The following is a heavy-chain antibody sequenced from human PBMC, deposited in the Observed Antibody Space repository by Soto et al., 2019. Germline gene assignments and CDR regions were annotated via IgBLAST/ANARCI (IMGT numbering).Heavy chain of an antibody. Sequence: QVQLVQSGAEVKKPGASVKVSCKVSGYTLTELSMHWVRQAPGKGLEWMGGFDPEDGETIYAQKFQGRVTMTEDTSTDTAYMELSSLRSEDTAVYYCATRSYYYGSGSYFVGSNWFDPWGQGTLVTVSS. D-gene: IGHD3-10*01. V-gene: IGHV1-24*01. CDR1: GYTLTELS. CDR2: FDPEDGET. J-gene: IGHJ5*02. CDR3: ATRSYYYGSGSYFVGSNWFDP.